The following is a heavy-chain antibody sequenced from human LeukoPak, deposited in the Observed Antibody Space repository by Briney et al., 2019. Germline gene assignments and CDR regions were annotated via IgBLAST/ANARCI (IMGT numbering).Heavy chain of an antibody. CDR2: VYYSGST. V-gene: IGHV4-31*03. D-gene: IGHD3-3*01. CDR1: GGSISSGGYS. J-gene: IGHJ3*02. CDR3: ARAPPITIFGVVITDALDI. Sequence: SETLSLTCTVSGGSISSGGYSWSWIRQHPGKGLEWIGYVYYSGSTYYNPSLKSRVTISVDTSKNQFSLKLSSVTAADTAVYYCARAPPITIFGVVITDALDIWGQGTMVTVSS.